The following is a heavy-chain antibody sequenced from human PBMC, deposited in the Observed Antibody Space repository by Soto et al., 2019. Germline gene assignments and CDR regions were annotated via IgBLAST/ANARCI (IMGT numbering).Heavy chain of an antibody. CDR2: IWYDGSNK. CDR1: GFTFSSYG. Sequence: GGSLRLSCAASGFTFSSYGMHWVRQAPGKGLEWVAVIWYDGSNKYYADSVKGRFTISRDNSKNTLYLQMNSLRAEDTAVYYCARESDSMIVVAPYFDYWGQGTLVPVAS. V-gene: IGHV3-33*01. CDR3: ARESDSMIVVAPYFDY. J-gene: IGHJ4*02. D-gene: IGHD3-22*01.